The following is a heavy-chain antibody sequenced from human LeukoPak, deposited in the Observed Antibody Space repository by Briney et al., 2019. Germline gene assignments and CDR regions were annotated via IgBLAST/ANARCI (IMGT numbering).Heavy chain of an antibody. CDR3: AQTTGWPGFDF. D-gene: IGHD6-19*01. Sequence: SPSETLSLTCSASGASTSSRYWSWIRQSPGRTLEWIGHIHNGRKIKYNPSLTSRVTISVDTSKNQFSLRMTSVTAADTAIYYCAQTTGWPGFDFWGPGALVTVSS. CDR2: IHNGRKI. CDR1: GASTSSRY. J-gene: IGHJ4*02. V-gene: IGHV4-59*08.